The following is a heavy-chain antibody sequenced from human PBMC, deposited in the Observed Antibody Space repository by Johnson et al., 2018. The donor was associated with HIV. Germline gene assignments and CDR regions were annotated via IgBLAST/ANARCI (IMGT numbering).Heavy chain of an antibody. Sequence: QMQLVESGGDVVQPGRSLRLSCAASGFTSSTSVLHWVRQAPGKGLEWVSVISHDASHIFYADSVTGRFTISKDNSKNTLYVQMGSLRAEDMAVYYCAREVYSNFDFDAFDIWGQGTMVTVSS. D-gene: IGHD6-13*01. CDR2: ISHDASHI. CDR1: GFTSSTSV. CDR3: AREVYSNFDFDAFDI. J-gene: IGHJ3*02. V-gene: IGHV3-30*14.